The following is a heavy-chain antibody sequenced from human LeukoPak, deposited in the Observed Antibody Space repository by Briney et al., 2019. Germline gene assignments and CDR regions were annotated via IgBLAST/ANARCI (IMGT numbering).Heavy chain of an antibody. Sequence: SETLSLTCTVSGGSISIYYWSWIRQPPGKGLEWIGYVYNSGSTDYNPSLKSRVTISADTSKNQSSLKLSSVIAADTAVYYCVRDRELNYWGQGILVTVSS. D-gene: IGHD5-24*01. CDR3: VRDRELNY. J-gene: IGHJ4*02. CDR2: VYNSGST. V-gene: IGHV4-59*01. CDR1: GGSISIYY.